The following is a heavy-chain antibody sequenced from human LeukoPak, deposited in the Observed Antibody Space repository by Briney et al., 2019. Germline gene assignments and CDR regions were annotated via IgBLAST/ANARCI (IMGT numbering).Heavy chain of an antibody. J-gene: IGHJ4*02. V-gene: IGHV3-21*01. CDR2: ISSSSSYI. Sequence: PGGSLRLSCAASGFTFSSYSMNWVRQAPGKGLEWVSSISSSSSYIYYADSVKGRFTISRDNAKNSLYLQMNSLRAEDTAVYYCAREVVPAAMGGYYFDYWGQGTLVTVSS. CDR3: AREVVPAAMGGYYFDY. D-gene: IGHD2-2*01. CDR1: GFTFSSYS.